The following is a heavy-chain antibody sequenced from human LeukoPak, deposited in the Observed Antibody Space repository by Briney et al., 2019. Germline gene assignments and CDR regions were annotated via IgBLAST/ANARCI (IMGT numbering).Heavy chain of an antibody. D-gene: IGHD6-19*01. CDR2: IRYDKSDK. V-gene: IGHV3-30*02. Sequence: GGSLRLSCAASGFTFSNYGIHWVRQAPGQGLDWVAFIRYDKSDKYYADSVKGRFTISRDNSKNTLYLQMNSLRAEDTAVYYCARDRPFSSGWFDYWGQGTLVTVSS. CDR3: ARDRPFSSGWFDY. J-gene: IGHJ4*02. CDR1: GFTFSNYG.